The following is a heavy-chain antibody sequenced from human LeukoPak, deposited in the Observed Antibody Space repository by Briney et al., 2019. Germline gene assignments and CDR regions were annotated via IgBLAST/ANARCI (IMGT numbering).Heavy chain of an antibody. CDR1: GFTFSGYV. V-gene: IGHV3-23*01. CDR3: AKLGGQELHNYYVAV. Sequence: GRSLRLSCEASGFTFSGYVMHWVRQAPGKGLEWVSGIIDSGESTYYANFAKGRFTISRDNSNNTLYLQMNSLRAEDTAVYYCAKLGGQELHNYYVAVCGKGTTVALSS. J-gene: IGHJ6*03. CDR2: IIDSGEST. D-gene: IGHD3-16*01.